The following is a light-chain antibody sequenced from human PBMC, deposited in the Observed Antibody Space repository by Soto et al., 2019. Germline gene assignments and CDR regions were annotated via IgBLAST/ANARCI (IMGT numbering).Light chain of an antibody. CDR1: QSVSIY. Sequence: EIQMTQSPSSLSASVGDRVTITCRTSQSVSIYVNWYQQKPGKAPILLIYASSSLQSGVPSRFSGSGSGTDFTPTISSLEPEDFATYYCQQSYSTPTFGQGTKVDIK. CDR2: ASS. CDR3: QQSYSTPT. J-gene: IGKJ2*01. V-gene: IGKV1-39*01.